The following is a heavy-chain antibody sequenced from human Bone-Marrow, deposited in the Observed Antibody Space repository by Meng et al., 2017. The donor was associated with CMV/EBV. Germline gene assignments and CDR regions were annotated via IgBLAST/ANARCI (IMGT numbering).Heavy chain of an antibody. CDR1: GFIFSSHW. CDR2: MNQDGSQK. Sequence: GGSLRLSCAASGFIFSSHWMTWVRQAPGKGLEWVANMNQDGSQKNYVDSVKGRFTISRDNAKNSLFLQMNSLRAEDTAVYYCARTFDYWGQGTLVTVSS. V-gene: IGHV3-7*01. J-gene: IGHJ4*02. CDR3: ARTFDY.